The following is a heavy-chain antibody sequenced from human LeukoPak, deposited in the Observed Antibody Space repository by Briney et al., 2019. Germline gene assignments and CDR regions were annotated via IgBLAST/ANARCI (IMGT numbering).Heavy chain of an antibody. V-gene: IGHV3-53*01. CDR2: IYSDNT. Sequence: GGSLRLSCTVSGFTVSSNSMSWVRQAPGKGLEWVSFIYSDNTHYSDSVKGRFTISRDNSKNTLYLQMNSLRAEDTAVYYCARDVDTATFDYWGQGTLVTVSS. CDR1: GFTVSSNS. D-gene: IGHD5-18*01. J-gene: IGHJ4*02. CDR3: ARDVDTATFDY.